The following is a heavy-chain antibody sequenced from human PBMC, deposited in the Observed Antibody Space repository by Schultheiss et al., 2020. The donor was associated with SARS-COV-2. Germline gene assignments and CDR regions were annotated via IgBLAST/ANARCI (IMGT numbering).Heavy chain of an antibody. V-gene: IGHV3-30*07. CDR1: GFSFSGHA. Sequence: GESLKISCAASGFSFSGHALLWVRQAPGNGLEWVALISYDGSNSYYADSVKGRFTISRDNSKNMLYLQMNSLRAEDTAVYYCARDADHLVGATNSLFDYWGQGTLVTVSS. D-gene: IGHD1-26*01. J-gene: IGHJ4*02. CDR2: ISYDGSNS. CDR3: ARDADHLVGATNSLFDY.